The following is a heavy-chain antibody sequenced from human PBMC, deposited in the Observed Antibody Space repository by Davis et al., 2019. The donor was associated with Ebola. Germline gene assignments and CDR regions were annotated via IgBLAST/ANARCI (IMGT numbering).Heavy chain of an antibody. CDR1: GGSISIYY. CDR2: THYSGST. D-gene: IGHD3-16*02. CDR3: ASSLETYYDYVWGSYRTLDDSN. J-gene: IGHJ4*02. V-gene: IGHV4-59*08. Sequence: MPSETLSLTCTVSGGSISIYYWSWIRQPPGKGLEWIGYTHYSGSTNYNPSLKSRVTMSVDTSKNQLSLKVNSVTAADTAVYYCASSLETYYDYVWGSYRTLDDSNWGQGTLVTVSS.